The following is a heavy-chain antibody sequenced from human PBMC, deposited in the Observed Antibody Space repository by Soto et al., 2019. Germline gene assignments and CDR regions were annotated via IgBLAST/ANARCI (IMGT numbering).Heavy chain of an antibody. CDR3: ARESGGATATLDYYYFYMDV. D-gene: IGHD5-12*01. CDR1: GDSFNDYY. CDR2: INPNSGVT. Sequence: VQLVQSGAEVKKPGASVKVSCKSSGDSFNDYYLHWVRQAPGQGLEWRGWINPNSGVTKYAQKFQGWVTMTRDTSIRTVYMELSRLRSDDTAVYYCARESGGATATLDYYYFYMDVWGKGTTVTVSS. V-gene: IGHV1-2*04. J-gene: IGHJ6*03.